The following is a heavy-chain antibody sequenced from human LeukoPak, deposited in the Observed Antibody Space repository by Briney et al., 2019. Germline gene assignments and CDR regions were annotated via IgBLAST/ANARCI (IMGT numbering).Heavy chain of an antibody. D-gene: IGHD2-8*01. Sequence: PGGSLRLSCAASGFNFGSYSMTWVRQAPGKGLEWVSVMSADSATTFYADSVKGRFTISRDNSKNTVYLQMNSLRAEDTAVYYCAKAVYVNWFDAFDLWGQGTMVTVSS. J-gene: IGHJ3*01. V-gene: IGHV3-23*01. CDR1: GFNFGSYS. CDR2: MSADSATT. CDR3: AKAVYVNWFDAFDL.